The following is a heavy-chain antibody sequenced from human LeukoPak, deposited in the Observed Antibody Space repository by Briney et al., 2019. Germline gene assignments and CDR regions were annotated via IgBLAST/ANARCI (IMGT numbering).Heavy chain of an antibody. J-gene: IGHJ6*03. D-gene: IGHD2-2*02. CDR3: ASPHCSSTSCYTDYYYMDV. V-gene: IGHV1-69*01. Sequence: GSSVKVSCKASGGTFSSYAISWVRQAPGQGLEWMGGIIPIFGTANYAQKFQGRVTITADESTSTAYMELSSLRSEDTAVYYCASPHCSSTSCYTDYYYMDVWGKGTTVTVSS. CDR2: IIPIFGTA. CDR1: GGTFSSYA.